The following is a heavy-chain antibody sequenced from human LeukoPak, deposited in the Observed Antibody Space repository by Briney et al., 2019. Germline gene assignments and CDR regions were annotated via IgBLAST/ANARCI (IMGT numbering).Heavy chain of an antibody. D-gene: IGHD1-1*01. CDR2: IWYDGSNE. J-gene: IGHJ4*02. CDR3: ARGSQSTWGFFAY. V-gene: IGHV3-33*01. Sequence: GRSLRLSCAASGFTFSNYGMHWVRQAPGKGLQWVAVIWYDGSNEYYTGSVKGRFTISRDNAHNTLYLQMNSLRAEDTSVYYCARGSQSTWGFFAYWGQGTRVTVSS. CDR1: GFTFSNYG.